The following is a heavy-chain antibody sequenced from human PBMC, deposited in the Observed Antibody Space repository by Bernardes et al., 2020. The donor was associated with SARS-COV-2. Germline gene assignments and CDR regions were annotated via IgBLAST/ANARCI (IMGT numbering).Heavy chain of an antibody. J-gene: IGHJ6*02. V-gene: IGHV3-66*02. Sequence: GGSLRLSCAASGFTVSSNYMSWVRQAPGKGLEWVSVIYSGGSTYYADSVKGRFTISRDNSKNTLYLQMNSLRAEDTAVYYCARDCGAAAARTCYYYYGMDVWGQGTTVTVS. CDR2: IYSGGST. CDR1: GFTVSSNY. D-gene: IGHD6-13*01. CDR3: ARDCGAAAARTCYYYYGMDV.